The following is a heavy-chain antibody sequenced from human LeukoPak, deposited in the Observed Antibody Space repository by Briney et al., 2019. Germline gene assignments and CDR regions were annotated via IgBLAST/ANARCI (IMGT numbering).Heavy chain of an antibody. CDR1: GGSLSGYY. D-gene: IGHD2-15*01. CDR3: ARVPYCSGGSCNYYYYYGMDV. Sequence: SETLSLTCAVSGGSLSGYYWSWIRQPPGKGLEWIGEINHSGSTNYNPSLKSRVTISVDTSKNQYSLTLSTVTAADTAVYYCARVPYCSGGSCNYYYYYGMDVWGQGTTVTVSS. CDR2: INHSGST. J-gene: IGHJ6*02. V-gene: IGHV4-34*01.